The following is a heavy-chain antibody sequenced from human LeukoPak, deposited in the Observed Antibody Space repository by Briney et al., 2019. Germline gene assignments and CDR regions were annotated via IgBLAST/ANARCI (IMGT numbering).Heavy chain of an antibody. D-gene: IGHD1-26*01. CDR1: GYTFTSYD. V-gene: IGHV1-8*01. Sequence: GASVKVSCKASGYTFTSYDINWVRQATGQGLEWMGWMNPNSGNTGYAQKFQGRVTMTRNTSISTAYMELSSLRAEDTAVYYCAKDSGGYYFTYYYYYMDVWGKGTTVTVSS. CDR3: AKDSGGYYFTYYYYYMDV. CDR2: MNPNSGNT. J-gene: IGHJ6*03.